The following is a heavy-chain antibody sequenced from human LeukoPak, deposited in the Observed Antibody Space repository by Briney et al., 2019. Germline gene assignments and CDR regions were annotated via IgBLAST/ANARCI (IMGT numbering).Heavy chain of an antibody. V-gene: IGHV4-39*07. D-gene: IGHD5-12*01. CDR3: ARGLTGYSGYGVIDY. CDR2: INHSGST. CDR1: GGSISSGGYY. J-gene: IGHJ4*02. Sequence: PSETLSLTCTVSGGSISSGGYYWGWIRQPPGTGLEWIGEINHSGSTNYNPSLKSRVTISVDTSKNQFSLKLSSVTAADTAVYYCARGLTGYSGYGVIDYWGQGTLVTVSS.